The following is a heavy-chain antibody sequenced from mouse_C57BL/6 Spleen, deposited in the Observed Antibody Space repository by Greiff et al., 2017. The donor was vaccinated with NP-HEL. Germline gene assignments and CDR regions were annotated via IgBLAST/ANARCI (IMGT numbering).Heavy chain of an antibody. CDR2: ISDGGSYT. D-gene: IGHD1-1*01. V-gene: IGHV5-4*01. Sequence: EVKVVESGGGLVKPGGSLKLSCAASGFTFSSYAMSWVRQTPEQRLEWVATISDGGSYTYYPDNVKGRFTISRDNAKNNLYLQMSHLKSEDTAMYYCAREVTTVVAHWYFDVWGTGTTVTVSS. J-gene: IGHJ1*03. CDR3: AREVTTVVAHWYFDV. CDR1: GFTFSSYA.